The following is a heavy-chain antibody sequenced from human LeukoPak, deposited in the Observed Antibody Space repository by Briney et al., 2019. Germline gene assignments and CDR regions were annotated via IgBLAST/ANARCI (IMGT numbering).Heavy chain of an antibody. CDR1: GYTFTSYA. CDR2: INTNTGNP. Sequence: ASVKVSCKASGYTFTSYAMNWVRQAPGQGLEWMGWINTNTGNPTYAQGFTGRFVFSLDTSVSTAYLQISSLKAEDTAVYYCARAAYDSGSYIVNHDYWGQGTLVTVSS. CDR3: ARAAYDSGSYIVNHDY. V-gene: IGHV7-4-1*02. J-gene: IGHJ4*02. D-gene: IGHD3-22*01.